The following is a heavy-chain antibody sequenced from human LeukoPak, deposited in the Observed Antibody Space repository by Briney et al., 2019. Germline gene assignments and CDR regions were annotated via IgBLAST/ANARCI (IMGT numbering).Heavy chain of an antibody. J-gene: IGHJ3*01. Sequence: GGSLRLSCAASGFTFSSYGMHWVRQAPGKGLEWVAVIWYDGSNKYYADSAKGRLTISRDNSKNTLYLQMNSLRAEDTAVYHCARDRSGYANDAFDFWGQGTMVTVSS. CDR3: ARDRSGYANDAFDF. CDR2: IWYDGSNK. D-gene: IGHD3-3*01. V-gene: IGHV3-33*01. CDR1: GFTFSSYG.